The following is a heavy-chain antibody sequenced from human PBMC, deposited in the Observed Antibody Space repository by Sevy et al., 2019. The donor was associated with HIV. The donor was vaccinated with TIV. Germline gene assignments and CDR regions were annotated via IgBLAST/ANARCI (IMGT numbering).Heavy chain of an antibody. CDR3: AKDLTTIFGVVRYGMDA. CDR1: GFTFSSYA. V-gene: IGHV3-23*01. CDR2: ISGSGGST. D-gene: IGHD3-3*01. J-gene: IGHJ6*02. Sequence: GGSLRLSCAASGFTFSSYAMSWVRQAPGKGLEWVSAISGSGGSTYYADSVKGRFTISRDNSKNTLYLQMNSLRAEDTAVYYCAKDLTTIFGVVRYGMDAWGQGTTVTVSS.